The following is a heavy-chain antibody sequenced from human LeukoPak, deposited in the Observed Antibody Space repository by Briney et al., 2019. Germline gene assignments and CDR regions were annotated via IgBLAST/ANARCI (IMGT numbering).Heavy chain of an antibody. CDR1: AGPISSSSW. J-gene: IGHJ4*02. Sequence: SETLSLTCCVSAGPISSSSWWSWVRQSPVKGVEWVGENYLYWATHFNPSLKNRVTISVDTAQNQFSLNLTPCTAADTAVYYCARHKSPLFLHWGQGTLVTVSS. D-gene: IGHD2-21*01. V-gene: IGHV4-4*02. CDR3: ARHKSPLFLH. CDR2: NYLYWAT.